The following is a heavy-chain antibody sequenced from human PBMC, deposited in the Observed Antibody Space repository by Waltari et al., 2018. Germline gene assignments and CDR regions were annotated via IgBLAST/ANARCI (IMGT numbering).Heavy chain of an antibody. CDR1: GYSILSVYY. CDR3: GAATRDDYYYYYYMDV. J-gene: IGHJ6*03. CDR2: IYHSGTT. Sequence: QVQLQESGPGLVKPSETLSLPCTVSGYSILSVYYWGWSRQPPGKGLEWIGSIYHSGTTYYNPSLKSRVTISLDTSKNQFSLRLSSLTAADTAVYYCGAATRDDYYYYYYMDVWGKGTTVTVSS. D-gene: IGHD2-15*01. V-gene: IGHV4-38-2*02.